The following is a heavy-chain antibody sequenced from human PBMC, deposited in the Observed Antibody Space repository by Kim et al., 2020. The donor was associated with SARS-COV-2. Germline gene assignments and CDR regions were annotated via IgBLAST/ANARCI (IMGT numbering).Heavy chain of an antibody. D-gene: IGHD4-17*01. CDR2: IRGGGGGT. CDR3: GRDPNGDYIGAFDM. V-gene: IGHV3-23*01. CDR1: GLTFSWYA. Sequence: GGSLRLSCATSGLTFSWYAMTWVRQAPGRGLEWVSSIRGGGGGTSYADSVKGRFTVSRDNSKNTLYLQMNSLGAEDTALYFCGRDPNGDYIGAFDMWGRGTMVTVSS. J-gene: IGHJ3*02.